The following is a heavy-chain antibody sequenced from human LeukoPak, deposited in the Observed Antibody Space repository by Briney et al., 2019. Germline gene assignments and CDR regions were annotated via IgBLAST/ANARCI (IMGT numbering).Heavy chain of an antibody. CDR2: VSAGGSNT. V-gene: IGHV3-23*01. CDR1: PVTFGTSA. CDR3: AVINCSGGTCYDYFDD. D-gene: IGHD2-15*01. Sequence: PGGSLRLSCVGSPVTFGTSAMSWVRQAQGKGLEWVSAVSAGGSNTYYAESVEGRFTISRDNSKDTLYLQMDSLRVEDTAHYFCAVINCSGGTCYDYFDDWGQGTLVTVTS. J-gene: IGHJ4*02.